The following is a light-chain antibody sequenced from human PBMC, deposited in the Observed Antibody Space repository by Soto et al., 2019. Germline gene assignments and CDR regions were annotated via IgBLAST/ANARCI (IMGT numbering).Light chain of an antibody. V-gene: IGLV2-14*01. CDR3: SSYTSTSTVV. J-gene: IGLJ2*01. CDR2: DVT. CDR1: SSDVGGYNF. Sequence: QSALTQPASVSGSPGQSITISCTGTSSDVGGYNFVSWYQQHPGKAPKLMFYDVTNRPSGISNRFSGSKSGNTASLTISGLQAEDEAVDYCSSYTSTSTVVFGGGTKLTVL.